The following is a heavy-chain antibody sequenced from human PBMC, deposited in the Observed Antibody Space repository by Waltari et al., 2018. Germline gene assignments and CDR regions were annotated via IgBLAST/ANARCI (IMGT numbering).Heavy chain of an antibody. CDR3: ARVSQRPSIAARRGYYFDY. D-gene: IGHD6-6*01. CDR1: GGSINSGDYF. J-gene: IGHJ4*02. V-gene: IGHV4-30-4*08. Sequence: QVQLQESGPGLVKPSQALSLTCTVSGGSINSGDYFWTWIRQPPGQGLEWIGYIYYSGSNYYNPSLQSRVSIFRDTSKNQFSLRLTSVTAADTAVYYCARVSQRPSIAARRGYYFDYWGQGTLATVSS. CDR2: IYYSGSN.